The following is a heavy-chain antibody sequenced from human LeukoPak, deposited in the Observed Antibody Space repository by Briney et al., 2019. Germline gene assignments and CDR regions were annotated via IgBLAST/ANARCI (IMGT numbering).Heavy chain of an antibody. Sequence: ASVKVSCKASGYTFTGYYMHWVRQAPGQGLEWMGWINPNSGGTNYAQKFQGRVTMTRDTSISTAYMELSRLRPDDTAVYYCARDSHTTYYYGSGSYPYNWFDPWGQGTLVTVSS. CDR3: ARDSHTTYYYGSGSYPYNWFDP. V-gene: IGHV1-2*02. J-gene: IGHJ5*02. CDR1: GYTFTGYY. D-gene: IGHD3-10*01. CDR2: INPNSGGT.